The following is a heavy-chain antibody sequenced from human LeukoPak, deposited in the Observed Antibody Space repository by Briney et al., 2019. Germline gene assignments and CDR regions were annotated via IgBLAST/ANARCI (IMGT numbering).Heavy chain of an antibody. CDR2: IGGSGESS. D-gene: IGHD6-13*01. Sequence: PGGSLRLSCAASGFTFSVHRMNWVRQAPGKGREWVSSIGGSGESSFYPDSMKGRFTLSRDNPNNTLFLQMSSLRADDTAVYYCPKSRSSSSWYEADWRPGTLVTVSS. CDR1: GFTFSVHR. CDR3: PKSRSSSSWYEAD. V-gene: IGHV3-23*01. J-gene: IGHJ4*02.